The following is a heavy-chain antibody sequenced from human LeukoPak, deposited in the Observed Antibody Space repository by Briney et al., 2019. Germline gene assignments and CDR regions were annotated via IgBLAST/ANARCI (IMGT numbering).Heavy chain of an antibody. CDR2: INHSGST. D-gene: IGHD6-13*01. CDR3: ARAYSSSWYWNWFDP. V-gene: IGHV4-34*01. J-gene: IGHJ5*02. CDR1: GGSFSGYY. Sequence: NPSETLSLTCAVYGGSFSGYYWSWIRQPPGKGLEWIGEINHSGSTNYNPSLKSRVTISVDMSKNQFSLKMSSVTAADTAVYYCARAYSSSWYWNWFDPWGQGTLVTVSS.